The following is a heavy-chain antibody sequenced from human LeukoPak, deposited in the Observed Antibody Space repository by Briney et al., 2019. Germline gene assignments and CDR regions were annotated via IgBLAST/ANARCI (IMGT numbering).Heavy chain of an antibody. V-gene: IGHV1-69*05. CDR2: IIPIFGTA. CDR1: GGTFSSYA. D-gene: IGHD3-22*01. J-gene: IGHJ4*02. Sequence: ASVKVSCKASGGTFSSYAISWVRQAPGQELEWMGRIIPIFGTANYAQKFQGRVTITTDESTSTAYMELSSLRSEDTAVYYCARDAYYDSSGYYLLFDYWGQGTLVTVSS. CDR3: ARDAYYDSSGYYLLFDY.